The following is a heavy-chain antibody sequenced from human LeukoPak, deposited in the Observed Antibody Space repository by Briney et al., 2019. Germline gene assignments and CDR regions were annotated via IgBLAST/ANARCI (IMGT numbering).Heavy chain of an antibody. CDR2: INLRGST. CDR1: GGSFNDYY. J-gene: IGHJ6*04. D-gene: IGHD3-16*02. Sequence: SETLSLTCAVYGGSFNDYYWNWIRQPPGKGLEWIGEINLRGSTTYNPSLKSRVTISVDTSKNQFSLKLSSVTAADTAVYYCARNDYVWGSYRYTVDLDVWGKGTTVTVSS. V-gene: IGHV4-34*01. CDR3: ARNDYVWGSYRYTVDLDV.